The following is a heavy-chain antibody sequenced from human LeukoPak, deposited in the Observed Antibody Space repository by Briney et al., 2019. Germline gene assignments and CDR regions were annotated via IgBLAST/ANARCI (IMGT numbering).Heavy chain of an antibody. CDR3: ARDTEWEKNPDYFDY. V-gene: IGHV1-18*01. CDR1: GYTFTSYG. D-gene: IGHD1-26*01. J-gene: IGHJ4*02. Sequence: ASVKVSCKASGYTFTSYGISWVRQAPGQGLEWMRWISANNGNTNYAQKLQGRVTMPTDTSTSTAYMELRSLRSDDTAVYYCARDTEWEKNPDYFDYWGQGTLVAVSS. CDR2: ISANNGNT.